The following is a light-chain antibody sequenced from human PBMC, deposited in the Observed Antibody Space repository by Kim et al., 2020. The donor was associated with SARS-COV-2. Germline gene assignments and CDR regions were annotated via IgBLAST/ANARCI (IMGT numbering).Light chain of an antibody. V-gene: IGKV1-27*01. Sequence: DIRMTQSPSSLSASVGDRVTITCRASQGISNQLVWYQQKPGKVPKVLISAASTLQSGVPSRFSGSGSGTDFTLTISSLQPEDVATYYCHKYDIAPYTFGQGTKLEIK. CDR2: AAS. J-gene: IGKJ2*01. CDR3: HKYDIAPYT. CDR1: QGISNQ.